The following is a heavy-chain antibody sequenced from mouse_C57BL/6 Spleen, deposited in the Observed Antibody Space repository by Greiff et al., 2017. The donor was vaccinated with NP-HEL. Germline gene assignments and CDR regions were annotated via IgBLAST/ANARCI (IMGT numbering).Heavy chain of an antibody. CDR1: GYTFTDYE. Sequence: VQLQQSGAELVRPGASVTLSCKASGYTFTDYEMHWVKQTPVHGLEWIGAIDPETGGTAYNQKFKGKAILTADKSSSTAYMELRSLTSEDSAVYYCTRTGRGSSAWFAYWGQGTLVTVSA. D-gene: IGHD1-1*01. J-gene: IGHJ3*01. CDR3: TRTGRGSSAWFAY. V-gene: IGHV1-15*01. CDR2: IDPETGGT.